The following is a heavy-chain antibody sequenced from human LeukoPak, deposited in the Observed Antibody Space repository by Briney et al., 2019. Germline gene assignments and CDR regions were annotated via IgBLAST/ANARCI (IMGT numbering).Heavy chain of an antibody. V-gene: IGHV1-2*02. D-gene: IGHD6-13*01. CDR1: GYTFTGYY. CDR2: INPNSGGT. J-gene: IGHJ6*03. Sequence: ASVKVSCKASGYTFTGYYMHWVRQAPGQGLEWMGWINPNSGGTNYAQKFQGRVTMTRDTSISTAYMELRSLRSEDTAMYYCATQGAAAGGYYYMDVWGKGTTVTVSS. CDR3: ATQGAAAGGYYYMDV.